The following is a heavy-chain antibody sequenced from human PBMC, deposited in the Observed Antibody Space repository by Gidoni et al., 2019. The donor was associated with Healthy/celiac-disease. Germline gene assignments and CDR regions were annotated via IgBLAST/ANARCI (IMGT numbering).Heavy chain of an antibody. J-gene: IGHJ3*02. CDR1: GFTFGDYA. CDR3: TRDRGQWLVWVPDAFDI. V-gene: IGHV3-49*05. Sequence: EVQLVESGGGLVKPGRSLRLSCTASGFTFGDYAMSWFRQAPGKGLEWVGFIRSKAYGGTTEYAASVKGRFTISRDDSKSIAYLQMNSLKTEDTAVYYCTRDRGQWLVWVPDAFDIWGQGTMVTVSS. D-gene: IGHD6-19*01. CDR2: IRSKAYGGTT.